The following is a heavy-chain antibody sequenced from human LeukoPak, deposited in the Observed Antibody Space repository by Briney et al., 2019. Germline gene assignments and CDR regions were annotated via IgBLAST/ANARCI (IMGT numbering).Heavy chain of an antibody. J-gene: IGHJ3*02. D-gene: IGHD3-3*02. V-gene: IGHV1-8*01. CDR1: GYSSTSPD. CDR3: ARYTQHYGFDI. CDR2: MKARDNT. Sequence: ASVKVSCKASGYSSTSPDINWVRQATGRGLEWLGWMKARDNTGYAQKFQGRVTLTRDKSINTAYMELRSLRSEDTAVYYCARYTQHYGFDIWGQGTMVTVSA.